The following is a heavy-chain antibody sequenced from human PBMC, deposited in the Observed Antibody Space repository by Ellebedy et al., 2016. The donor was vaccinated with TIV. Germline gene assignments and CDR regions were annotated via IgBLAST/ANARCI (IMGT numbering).Heavy chain of an antibody. J-gene: IGHJ4*02. Sequence: ASVKVSCXASGYTFTSYDINWVRQATGQGLEWMGWMNPNSGNTGYAQKFQGRVTMTRNTSISTAYMELSSLRSEDTAVYYCATGSGVSHTVTTGSFDYWGQGTLVTVSS. D-gene: IGHD4-17*01. CDR3: ATGSGVSHTVTTGSFDY. V-gene: IGHV1-8*01. CDR1: GYTFTSYD. CDR2: MNPNSGNT.